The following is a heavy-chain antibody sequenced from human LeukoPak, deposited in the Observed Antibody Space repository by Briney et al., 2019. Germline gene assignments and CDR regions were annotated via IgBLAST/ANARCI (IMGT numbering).Heavy chain of an antibody. Sequence: GGSLRLSCAASGFTFSTYAMHWVRQAPGKGLEWVAVISYDGSKKYYSDSVKGRFTISRDNSKNTLYLQMNSLRAEDTAVYYCARAMGIANDHWGQGTLVTVSS. D-gene: IGHD7-27*01. CDR3: ARAMGIANDH. CDR2: ISYDGSKK. J-gene: IGHJ4*02. V-gene: IGHV3-30-3*01. CDR1: GFTFSTYA.